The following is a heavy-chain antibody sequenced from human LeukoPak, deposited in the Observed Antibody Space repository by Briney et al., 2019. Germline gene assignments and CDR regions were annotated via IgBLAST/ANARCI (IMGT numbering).Heavy chain of an antibody. CDR3: ANSYGTEAPRAPFDY. Sequence: PGGSLRLSCAASGFTFSSYSMNWVRQAPGKGLEWVSYISSSSSTIYYADSVKGRFTISRDNAKNSLYLQMNSLRAEDTAVYYCANSYGTEAPRAPFDYWGQGTLVTVSS. CDR2: ISSSSSTI. D-gene: IGHD3-16*01. V-gene: IGHV3-48*01. CDR1: GFTFSSYS. J-gene: IGHJ4*02.